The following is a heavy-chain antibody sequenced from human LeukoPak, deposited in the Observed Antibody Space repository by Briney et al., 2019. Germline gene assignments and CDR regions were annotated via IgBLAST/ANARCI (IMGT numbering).Heavy chain of an antibody. CDR1: GFTVSGNY. J-gene: IGHJ4*02. D-gene: IGHD5-18*01. Sequence: GGSLRLSCAASGFTVSGNYMSWVRQAPGKGLEWVSFFYSGGYTYYADSVKGRFTISRDNSNNTLYLQMNSLRAEDTAVYYCAKDITVYSYGYYFDYWGQGTLVTVSS. CDR3: AKDITVYSYGYYFDY. CDR2: FYSGGYT. V-gene: IGHV3-66*01.